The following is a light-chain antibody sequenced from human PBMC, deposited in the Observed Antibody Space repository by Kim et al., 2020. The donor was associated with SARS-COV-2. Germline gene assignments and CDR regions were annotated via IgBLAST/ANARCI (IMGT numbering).Light chain of an antibody. CDR2: GVD. CDR3: CSYAGSSTLV. Sequence: QSVVTQPASVSGSPGQSITISCTGTSSDVGTYDLVSWFQQHPGKAPKLMIYGVDKRPSGVSNRFSGSKSGNTASLTISGLQAEDEADYYCCSYAGSSTLVFGGGTQLTVL. CDR1: SSDVGTYDL. J-gene: IGLJ2*01. V-gene: IGLV2-23*02.